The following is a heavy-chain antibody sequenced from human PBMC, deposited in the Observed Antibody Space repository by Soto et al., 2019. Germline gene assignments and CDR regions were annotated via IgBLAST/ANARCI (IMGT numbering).Heavy chain of an antibody. CDR1: GGSISSSSYY. D-gene: IGHD6-19*01. Sequence: QLQLQESGPGLVKPSETLSLTCTVSGGSISSSSYYWGWIRQPPGKGLEWIGSIYYSGRTYYNPSIKSRVTISVDTSNNQFSLKLSSVTAADTAVYYCAPQGAVAGTFDYWGQGTLVTVSS. V-gene: IGHV4-39*01. CDR3: APQGAVAGTFDY. J-gene: IGHJ4*02. CDR2: IYYSGRT.